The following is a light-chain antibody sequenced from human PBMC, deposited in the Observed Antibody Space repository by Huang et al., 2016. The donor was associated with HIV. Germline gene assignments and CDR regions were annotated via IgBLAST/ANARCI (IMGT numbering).Light chain of an antibody. J-gene: IGKJ1*01. CDR3: LQDYNYPCT. V-gene: IGKV1-6*01. Sequence: AIQMTQSPSSLSASVGDRVTITCRASQGIRNDLGWYQKKPGKAPKLRIYSASGLQSGVQSRVSGSGSDTNFTLTINSLQPEDIATYYCLQDYNYPCTFGQGTKVEIK. CDR2: SAS. CDR1: QGIRND.